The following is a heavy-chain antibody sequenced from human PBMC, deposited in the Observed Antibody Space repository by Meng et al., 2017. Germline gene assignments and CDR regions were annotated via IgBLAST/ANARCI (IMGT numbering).Heavy chain of an antibody. D-gene: IGHD3-10*01. V-gene: IGHV3-15*01. J-gene: IGHJ6*02. CDR2: IKSKTDGGTT. Sequence: GESLKISCAASGFTFSNAWMSWVRQAPGKGPEWVGRIKSKTDGGTTDYAAPVKGRFTISRDDSKNTLYLQMNSLKTEDTAVYYCTTDGSWGYYGSGSYPLPYYYYYGMDVWGQGTTVTVSS. CDR3: TTDGSWGYYGSGSYPLPYYYYYGMDV. CDR1: GFTFSNAW.